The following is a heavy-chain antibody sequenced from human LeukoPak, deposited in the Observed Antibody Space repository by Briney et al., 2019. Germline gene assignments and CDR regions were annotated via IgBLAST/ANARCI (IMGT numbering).Heavy chain of an antibody. D-gene: IGHD5-18*01. CDR2: IKQDGSEK. Sequence: GGSLRLSCAASGFTFSSYWMSWVRQAPGKGLEWVANIKQDGSEKYYVDSVEGRFTISRDNAKNSLYLQMNSLRAKDTAVYYCARAGRGYSYGVCYHYWGQGTLVTVSS. CDR3: ARAGRGYSYGVCYHY. J-gene: IGHJ4*02. CDR1: GFTFSSYW. V-gene: IGHV3-7*01.